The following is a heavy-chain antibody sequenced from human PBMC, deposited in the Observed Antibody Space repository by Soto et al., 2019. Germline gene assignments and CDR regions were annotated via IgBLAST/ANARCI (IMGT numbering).Heavy chain of an antibody. V-gene: IGHV1-46*01. D-gene: IGHD6-13*01. CDR2: INPSGDIT. J-gene: IGHJ5*02. CDR1: GYTFTSNW. Sequence: QVQLVQSGTEVKKPGASVKISCKASGYTFTSNWIHWARRAPGQGLEWMGVINPSGDITKYAPKFQGRVTMTTDTSTSTIYMDLSSLTSEDTAVCYCARDHSIASSGAWWLDPWGQGTLVTVSS. CDR3: ARDHSIASSGAWWLDP.